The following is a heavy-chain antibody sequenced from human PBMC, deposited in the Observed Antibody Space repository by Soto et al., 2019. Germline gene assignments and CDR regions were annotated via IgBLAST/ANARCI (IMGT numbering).Heavy chain of an antibody. J-gene: IGHJ4*02. CDR3: ARITGRHLDY. CDR1: SGSSSCTSVF. Sequence: ASLPLSDTCSVASGSSSCTSVFCGWVQKPPGKGLEWIGNVDYSGTAYFSPSLATRVTFHVDTSKNQFSLTLYSVTAADTAVYYCARITGRHLDYWGQGILVTVSS. CDR2: VDYSGTA. V-gene: IGHV4-39*01. D-gene: IGHD1-20*01.